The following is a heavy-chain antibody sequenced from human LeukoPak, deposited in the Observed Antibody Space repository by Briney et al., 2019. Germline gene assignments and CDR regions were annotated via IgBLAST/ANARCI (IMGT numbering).Heavy chain of an antibody. V-gene: IGHV3-23*01. J-gene: IGHJ4*02. D-gene: IGHD2-15*01. CDR1: GLTFAAYA. Sequence: AGGSLRLSCAVSGLTFAAYAMTWVRQAPEKGLEWVSTISDSGGSTYYADSLKGRFTISRDNSKNTLYLQVDSLRAEDTAVYYCAKLGGYYSSGSCRDFDYWGQGTLVTVSS. CDR2: ISDSGGST. CDR3: AKLGGYYSSGSCRDFDY.